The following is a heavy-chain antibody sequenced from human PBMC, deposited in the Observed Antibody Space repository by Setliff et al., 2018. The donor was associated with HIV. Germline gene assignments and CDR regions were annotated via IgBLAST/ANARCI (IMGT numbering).Heavy chain of an antibody. CDR2: IYHSGST. J-gene: IGHJ6*03. CDR1: GGSINTYY. CDR3: AREFYHYDSSDYYSDYYYYYMDV. V-gene: IGHV4-4*07. Sequence: SETLSLTCIVSGGSINTYYWSWIRQPAEKGLEWSGSIYHSGSTYDSPSLKSRVTISVDTSKNQFSLKLSSVTAADTAIYYCAREFYHYDSSDYYSDYYYYYMDVWGKVPTVTVSS. D-gene: IGHD3-22*01.